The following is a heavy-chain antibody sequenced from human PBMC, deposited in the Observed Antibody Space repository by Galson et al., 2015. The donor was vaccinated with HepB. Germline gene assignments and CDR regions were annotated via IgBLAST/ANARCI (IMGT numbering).Heavy chain of an antibody. J-gene: IGHJ3*02. D-gene: IGHD3-22*01. Sequence: SVKVSCKASGGTFSSSTFTWVRQAPGQGLEWMGEIIPIFGSANYAQNFQGRVTFTAVESTSTAYMELRSLTSEDTATYYCARVLSSSWYIAFDIWGQGTRVTVSP. V-gene: IGHV1-69*13. CDR1: GGTFSSST. CDR2: IIPIFGSA. CDR3: ARVLSSSWYIAFDI.